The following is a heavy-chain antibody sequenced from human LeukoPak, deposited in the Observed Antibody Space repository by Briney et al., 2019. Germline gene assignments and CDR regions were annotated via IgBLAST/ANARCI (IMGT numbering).Heavy chain of an antibody. D-gene: IGHD3-10*01. CDR2: ISGSGGST. V-gene: IGHV3-23*01. CDR3: AKNPKFGELLN. Sequence: GGSLRLSCAASGFTFSSYAMSWVRQAPGKGLEWVSAISGSGGSTYYADSVKVRFTISRDNSKNTLYLQMNSLRAEDTAVYYCAKNPKFGELLNWGQGTLVTVSS. CDR1: GFTFSSYA. J-gene: IGHJ4*02.